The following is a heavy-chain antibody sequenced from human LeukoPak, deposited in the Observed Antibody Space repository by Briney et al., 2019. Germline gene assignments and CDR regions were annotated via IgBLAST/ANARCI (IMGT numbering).Heavy chain of an antibody. CDR1: GGSISSYY. D-gene: IGHD4-17*01. CDR3: ARDGEGRYGDPYFDY. CDR2: IYYSGST. Sequence: SETLSLTCTVSGGSISSYYWSWIRQPPGKGLEWIGYIYYSGSTNYNPSLKSRVTISVDTSKNQFSLKLSPVTAADTAVYYCARDGEGRYGDPYFDYWGQGTLVTVSS. J-gene: IGHJ4*02. V-gene: IGHV4-59*01.